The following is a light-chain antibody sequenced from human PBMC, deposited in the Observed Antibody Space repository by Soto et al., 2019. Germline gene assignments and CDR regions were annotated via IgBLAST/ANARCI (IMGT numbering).Light chain of an antibody. V-gene: IGLV1-51*02. CDR3: GTWDSSLSAGV. CDR1: SSNIGNNY. CDR2: ENN. J-gene: IGLJ1*01. Sequence: QSELTQPPSVSAAPGQKVTLSCSGSSSNIGNNYVSWYQQLPGTAPKLLIYENNKRPSGIPARFSGSKSGTSATLGITGLQTGDEADYYCGTWDSSLSAGVFGTGTKLTVL.